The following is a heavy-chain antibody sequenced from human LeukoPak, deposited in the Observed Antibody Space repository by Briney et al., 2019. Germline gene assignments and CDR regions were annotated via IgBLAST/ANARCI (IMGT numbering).Heavy chain of an antibody. CDR1: GGSISSYH. V-gene: IGHV4-59*01. CDR3: ARWNEGLDY. J-gene: IGHJ4*02. CDR2: VYYSGHT. Sequence: SETLSLTCTVSGGSISSYHWSWIRQPPGKGLESIGSVYYSGHTNYNPSLKSRVTISVDTSKNQFSLKLSSVTAADTAVYYCARWNEGLDYWGQGTLVTVSS. D-gene: IGHD1-1*01.